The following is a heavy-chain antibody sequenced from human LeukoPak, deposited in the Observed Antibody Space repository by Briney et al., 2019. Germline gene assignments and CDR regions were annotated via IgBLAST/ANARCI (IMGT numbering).Heavy chain of an antibody. CDR1: GFTFSSYW. Sequence: PGGSLRLSCAASGFTFSSYWMSWIRQPPGKGLEWIGEINHSGSTNYNPSLKSRVTISVDTSKNQFSLKLSSVTAADTAVYYCARGNYDSSGYYYYWGQGTLVTVSS. D-gene: IGHD3-22*01. CDR3: ARGNYDSSGYYYY. V-gene: IGHV4-34*01. CDR2: INHSGST. J-gene: IGHJ4*02.